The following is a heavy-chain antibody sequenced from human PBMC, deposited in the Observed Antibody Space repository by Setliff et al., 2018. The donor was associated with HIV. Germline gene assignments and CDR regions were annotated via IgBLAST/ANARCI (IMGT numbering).Heavy chain of an antibody. CDR3: ARHSLGNIGDYIRIGAIDI. CDR1: GDSINSHS. Sequence: KPSETLSLTCNVSGDSINSHSWTWIRQPPGKGLEWIGTIYYSGTTHYNPSLNSRVIISVDTSKNQFSLRLNSVTAADTAVYYCARHSLGNIGDYIRIGAIDIWGQGTMVTVSS. CDR2: IYYSGTT. V-gene: IGHV4-39*01. J-gene: IGHJ3*02. D-gene: IGHD4-17*01.